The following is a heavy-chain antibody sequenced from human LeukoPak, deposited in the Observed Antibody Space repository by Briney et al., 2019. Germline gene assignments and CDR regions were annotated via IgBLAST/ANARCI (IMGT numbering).Heavy chain of an antibody. CDR3: ARETSGSYSTYYFDY. CDR2: IFYSGST. V-gene: IGHV4-31*03. J-gene: IGHJ4*02. D-gene: IGHD1-26*01. CDR1: GASISSGGYY. Sequence: SQTLSLTCTVSGASISSGGYYWSWIRQHPGKGLEWLGYIFYSGSTYYDPSLKSRVTISVDTSKNQFSLKLSSVTAADTAVYYCARETSGSYSTYYFDYWGQGTLVTVSS.